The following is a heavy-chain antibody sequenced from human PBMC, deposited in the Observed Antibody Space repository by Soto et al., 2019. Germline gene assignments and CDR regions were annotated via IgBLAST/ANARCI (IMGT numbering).Heavy chain of an antibody. CDR2: ISYDGSNK. J-gene: IGHJ6*03. CDR1: GFTFSSYG. Sequence: PGGSLRLSCAASGFTFSSYGMHWVRQAPGKGLEWVAVISYDGSNKYYADSVKGRFTISRDNSKNTLYLQMNSLRAEDTAVYYCAKGILGITISLYYMDVWGKGTTVTVSS. V-gene: IGHV3-30*18. D-gene: IGHD3-3*01. CDR3: AKGILGITISLYYMDV.